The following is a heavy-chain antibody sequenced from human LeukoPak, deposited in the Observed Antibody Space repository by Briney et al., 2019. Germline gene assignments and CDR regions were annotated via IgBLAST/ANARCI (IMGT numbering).Heavy chain of an antibody. V-gene: IGHV4-59*08. CDR3: ARRTGYFRS. D-gene: IGHD1-1*01. CDR1: GGSISSDY. J-gene: IGHJ4*02. CDR2: IYYTTST. Sequence: PSETLSLTCTVSGGSISSDYWSWTRQPPGKGLEWIGHIYYTTSTNSVPSLKSRVTISVDSSKNQFSLKLNSVTAADTAVYYCARRTGYFRSWAQGTLVPVSS.